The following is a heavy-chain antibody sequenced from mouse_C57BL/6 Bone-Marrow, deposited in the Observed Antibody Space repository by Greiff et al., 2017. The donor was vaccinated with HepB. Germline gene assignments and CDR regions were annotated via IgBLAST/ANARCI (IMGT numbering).Heavy chain of an antibody. CDR1: GYTFTSYW. CDR3: VLRLEGAMDY. CDR2: IHPTSGST. D-gene: IGHD2-4*01. V-gene: IGHV1-64*01. J-gene: IGHJ4*01. Sequence: QVQLQQSGPELVKPGASVKLSCKASGYTFTSYWMPWVKQRPGQGLEWIGMIHPTSGSTNYNEKFKSKATLTVDKSSSTAYMQLSSLTSEDSAVYYWVLRLEGAMDYWGQGTSVTVSS.